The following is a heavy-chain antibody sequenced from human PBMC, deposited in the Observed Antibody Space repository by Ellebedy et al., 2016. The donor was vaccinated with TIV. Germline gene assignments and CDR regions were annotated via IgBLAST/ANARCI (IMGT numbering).Heavy chain of an antibody. D-gene: IGHD3-10*01. CDR2: ISFDGSNK. V-gene: IGHV3-30*01. CDR1: GFTFSSYS. J-gene: IGHJ4*02. Sequence: GESLKTSCAAPGFTFSSYSLQWVRQAPGRGLEWVAVISFDGSNKDYADSVRGRFTIFRDNSKNTLYQQMNSLRPEDKAGYYCTRESAYGSGSYFLDHWGQGTLVTVSS. CDR3: TRESAYGSGSYFLDH.